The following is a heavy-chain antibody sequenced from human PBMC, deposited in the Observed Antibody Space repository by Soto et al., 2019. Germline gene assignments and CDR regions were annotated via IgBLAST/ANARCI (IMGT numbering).Heavy chain of an antibody. Sequence: GVSLRLSCAASGFTFSSYWMSWVRQAPGKGLEWVANIKQDGREKYYVDSVKGRFTISRDNAKNTLYLQMNSLRAEDTAVYYCARALPNYYDSSGDRLFDYWGQGTLVTVSS. J-gene: IGHJ4*02. CDR1: GFTFSSYW. CDR2: IKQDGREK. D-gene: IGHD3-22*01. CDR3: ARALPNYYDSSGDRLFDY. V-gene: IGHV3-7*02.